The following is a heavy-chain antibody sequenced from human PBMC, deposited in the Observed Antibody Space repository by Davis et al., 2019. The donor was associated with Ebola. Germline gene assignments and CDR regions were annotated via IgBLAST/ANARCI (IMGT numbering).Heavy chain of an antibody. CDR3: AKVRVVGDGYNYATTFWYFDL. J-gene: IGHJ2*01. D-gene: IGHD5-24*01. CDR1: GFTFDDYA. Sequence: GESLKISCAASGFTFDDYAMHWVRQAPGKGLEWVSLISGDGGSTYYADSVKGRFTISRDNSKNSLYLQMNSLRTEDTALYYCAKVRVVGDGYNYATTFWYFDLWGRGTLVTVSS. CDR2: ISGDGGST. V-gene: IGHV3-43*02.